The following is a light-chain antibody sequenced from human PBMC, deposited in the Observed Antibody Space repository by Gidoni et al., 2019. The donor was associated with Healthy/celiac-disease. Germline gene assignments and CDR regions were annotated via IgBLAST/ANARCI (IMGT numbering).Light chain of an antibody. Sequence: DTVLTQYPGTLSLSHGERATLSSRASQSVSSSYLAWYQQKPGQAPRLLIYGASSRASGIPDRFSGSGSGTDFTLTISRLEPEDFAVYYCQQYGSSPITFGQXTRLEIK. J-gene: IGKJ5*01. V-gene: IGKV3-20*01. CDR3: QQYGSSPIT. CDR1: QSVSSSY. CDR2: GAS.